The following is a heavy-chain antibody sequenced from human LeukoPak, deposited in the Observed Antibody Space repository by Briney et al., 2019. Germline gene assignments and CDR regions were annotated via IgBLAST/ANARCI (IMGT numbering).Heavy chain of an antibody. CDR2: MSGSGRST. CDR1: GLTFSSFA. CDR3: AKMKGATYHYYYAMDV. J-gene: IGHJ6*04. D-gene: IGHD5-24*01. V-gene: IGHV3-23*01. Sequence: PGRSLRLSCTASGLTFSSFAMSWVRQAPGKGLEWVSAMSGSGRSTYYADTVRGRFTVSRANSKNTLYLQMNSLSAEDMVLYYCAKMKGATYHYYYAMDVWGKGTTVAVSS.